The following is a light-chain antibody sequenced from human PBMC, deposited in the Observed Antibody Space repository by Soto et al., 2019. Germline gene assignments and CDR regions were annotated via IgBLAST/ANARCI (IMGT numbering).Light chain of an antibody. V-gene: IGKV3-20*01. Sequence: EIVLTQSPGTLSLSPGERATLSCRASQSVSSSYLAWYQQKPGQAPRLLIYGASNRATGIPARFSGSGSGTDFTLTISRLEPEDFAVYYCQQYGSSPQTFGQGTNLEIK. CDR1: QSVSSSY. CDR3: QQYGSSPQT. CDR2: GAS. J-gene: IGKJ2*01.